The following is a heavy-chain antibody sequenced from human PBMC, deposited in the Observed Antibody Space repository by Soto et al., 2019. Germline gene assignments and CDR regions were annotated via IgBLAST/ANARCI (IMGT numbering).Heavy chain of an antibody. D-gene: IGHD6-13*01. V-gene: IGHV1-69*13. CDR1: GGTFSSYA. J-gene: IGHJ3*02. CDR3: AREAAAGIRVFDI. Sequence: GASVKVSCKASGGTFSSYAISWVRQAPGQGLEWMGGIIPIFGTANYAQKFQGRVTITADESTSTAYMELSSLRSEDTAVYYCAREAAAGIRVFDIWGQGTMVTVPS. CDR2: IIPIFGTA.